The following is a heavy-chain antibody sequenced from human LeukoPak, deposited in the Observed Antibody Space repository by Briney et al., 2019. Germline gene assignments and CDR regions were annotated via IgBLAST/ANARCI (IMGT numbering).Heavy chain of an antibody. Sequence: PSETLSLTCTVSGGSISSYYWSWIRQPPGKGLAWIGYIYHSGSTNYNPSLKSRVTISVDTSKNQFSLKLSSVTAADTAVYYCASSRWLQSDFDYWGQGTLVTVSS. CDR3: ASSRWLQSDFDY. J-gene: IGHJ4*02. D-gene: IGHD5-24*01. CDR1: GGSISSYY. CDR2: IYHSGST. V-gene: IGHV4-59*01.